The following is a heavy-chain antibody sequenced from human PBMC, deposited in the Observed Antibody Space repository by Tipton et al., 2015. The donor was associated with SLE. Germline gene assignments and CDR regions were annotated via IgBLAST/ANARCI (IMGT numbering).Heavy chain of an antibody. CDR2: IYYSGST. V-gene: IGHV4-59*11. CDR1: GGSISSHC. Sequence: TLSLTCTVSGGSISSHCWSWIRQPPGKGLEWIGYIYYSGSTNYNPSLKSRVTISVDTSKNQFSLKLSSVTAADTAVYYCARDQVLYYYGMDVWGQGTTVTVSS. CDR3: ARDQVLYYYGMDV. J-gene: IGHJ6*02.